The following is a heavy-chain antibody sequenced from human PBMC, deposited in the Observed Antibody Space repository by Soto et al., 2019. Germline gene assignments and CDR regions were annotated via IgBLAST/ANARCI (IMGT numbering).Heavy chain of an antibody. CDR1: GLSLRTTGVG. Sequence: QVTLKESGPTLVKPTQTLTLTCTVSGLSLRTTGVGVGWVRQPPGKGLEMLALLYWDDDKRYSPSLRSRLTIPKDMSEKQVVLTMHNTDTVAAATYYCVQSLCGGDCLKIYSSHAYNGLEVWGKGTKVTVS. CDR3: VQSLCGGDCLKIYSSHAYNGLEV. J-gene: IGHJ6*04. CDR2: LYWDDDK. V-gene: IGHV2-5*02. D-gene: IGHD2-21*02.